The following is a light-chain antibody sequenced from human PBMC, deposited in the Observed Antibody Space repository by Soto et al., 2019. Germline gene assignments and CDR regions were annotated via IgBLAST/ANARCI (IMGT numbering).Light chain of an antibody. Sequence: DIQMTQSPSTLSASVGDRVTITCRASQSISNWLAWYQQKPGKAPKLLIFKASTLESGVPSRFSDSGSGTEFTLNISSLQPDDFATYHCQQYDTYPRTFGQGTKVDIK. V-gene: IGKV1-5*03. J-gene: IGKJ1*01. CDR2: KAS. CDR3: QQYDTYPRT. CDR1: QSISNW.